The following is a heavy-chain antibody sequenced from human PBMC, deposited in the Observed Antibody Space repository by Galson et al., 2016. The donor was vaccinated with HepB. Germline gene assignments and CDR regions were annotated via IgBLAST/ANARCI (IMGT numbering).Heavy chain of an antibody. CDR3: AHNVYGSGSYYFDY. CDR1: GFSLSTSGVG. CDR2: IFGDDNR. D-gene: IGHD3-10*01. Sequence: PALVKPTQTLTLTCTFSGFSLSTSGVGVGWIRQPPGKALEWLSVIFGDDNRRHSPSLKSRLIITKDTSKNQVVLTMTNMDPVDTATYYCAHNVYGSGSYYFDYWGQGTLVTVSS. J-gene: IGHJ4*02. V-gene: IGHV2-5*02.